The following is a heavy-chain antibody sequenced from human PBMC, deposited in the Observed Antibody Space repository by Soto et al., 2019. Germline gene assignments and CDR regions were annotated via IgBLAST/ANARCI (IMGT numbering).Heavy chain of an antibody. CDR3: ASGPRDKPFDY. J-gene: IGHJ4*02. CDR2: MNPNSGNT. V-gene: IGHV1-8*01. CDR1: GYTFTSYD. Sequence: ASVKVSCKASGYTFTSYDINWVRQATGQGLEWMGWMNPNSGNTGYAQKFQGRVTITADKSTSTAYMELSSLRSEDTAVYYCASGPRDKPFDYWGQGTLVTVSS.